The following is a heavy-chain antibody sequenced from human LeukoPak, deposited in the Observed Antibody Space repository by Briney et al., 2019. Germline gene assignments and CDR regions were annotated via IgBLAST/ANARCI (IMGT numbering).Heavy chain of an antibody. CDR2: ISWNSGSI. Sequence: GRSLRLSCAASGFTFDDYAMHWVRQAPGKGLEWVSGISWNSGSIGYADSVKGRFTISRDNAKNSLYLQMNSLRAKDTALYYCAKDELSGYGMDVWGQGTTVTVSS. CDR1: GFTFDDYA. D-gene: IGHD1-26*01. V-gene: IGHV3-9*01. CDR3: AKDELSGYGMDV. J-gene: IGHJ6*02.